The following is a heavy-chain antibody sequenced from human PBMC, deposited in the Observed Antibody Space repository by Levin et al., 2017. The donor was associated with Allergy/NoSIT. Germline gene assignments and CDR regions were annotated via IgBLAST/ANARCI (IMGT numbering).Heavy chain of an antibody. CDR1: GGSIRSGTYF. CDR2: INYSEQT. J-gene: IGHJ5*02. D-gene: IGHD1-26*01. V-gene: IGHV4-39*07. CDR3: ANGRGRFDP. Sequence: SETLSLTCTVSGGSIRSGTYFWGWIRQPPQKGLEWIGSINYSEQTYYSSSLRSRVTLSMDASKNHYSLKRTAVTAADTGVYYCANGRGRFDPWGQGILVTVSS.